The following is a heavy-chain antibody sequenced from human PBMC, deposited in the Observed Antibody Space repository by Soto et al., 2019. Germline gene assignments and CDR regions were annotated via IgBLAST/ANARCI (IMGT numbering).Heavy chain of an antibody. J-gene: IGHJ4*02. CDR1: GYTFTSYY. CDR2: INPSGGST. Sequence: QVQLVQSGAEVKKPGASVKVSCKASGYTFTSYYMHWVRQAPGQGLEWMGIINPSGGSTSYAQKFQGRVTMTRDTSTSTVYMELSSLISDDTAVYYCARVSSWSCFDYWGQGTLVTVSS. CDR3: ARVSSWSCFDY. D-gene: IGHD6-13*01. V-gene: IGHV1-46*01.